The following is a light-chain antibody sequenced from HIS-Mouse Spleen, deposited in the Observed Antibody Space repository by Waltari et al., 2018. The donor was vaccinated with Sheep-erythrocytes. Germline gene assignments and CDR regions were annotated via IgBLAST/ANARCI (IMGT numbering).Light chain of an antibody. Sequence: DIQMTQSPSSLSASVVDRVTITCQASQDISNYLNWYQQKQGKAPKLLIYDASNLETGVPSRFSGSGSGTDFTFTISSLQPEDMATYYCQQYDNLFTFGPGTKVDIK. CDR1: QDISNY. V-gene: IGKV1-33*01. CDR3: QQYDNLFT. CDR2: DAS. J-gene: IGKJ3*01.